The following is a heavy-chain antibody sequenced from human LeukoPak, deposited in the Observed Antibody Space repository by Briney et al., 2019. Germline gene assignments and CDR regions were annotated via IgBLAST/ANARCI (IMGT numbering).Heavy chain of an antibody. CDR1: GGSFSGCY. CDR2: INHSGST. Sequence: SETLSLTCAVYGGSFSGCYWSWIRQPPGKGLEWIGEINHSGSTNYNPSLKSRVTISVDTSKNQFSLKLSSVTAADTAVYYCARGTAMVTLFNFGGVTPMKYFDYWGQGTLVTVSS. CDR3: ARGTAMVTLFNFGGVTPMKYFDY. D-gene: IGHD5-18*01. V-gene: IGHV4-34*01. J-gene: IGHJ4*02.